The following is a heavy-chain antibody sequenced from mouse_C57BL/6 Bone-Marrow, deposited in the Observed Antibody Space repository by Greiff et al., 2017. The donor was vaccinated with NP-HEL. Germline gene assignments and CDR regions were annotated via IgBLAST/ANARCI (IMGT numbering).Heavy chain of an antibody. V-gene: IGHV1-18*01. Sequence: EVQLQQSGPELVKPGASVKIPCKASGYTFTDYNMDWVKQSHGKSLEWIGDINPNNGGTIYNQKFKGKATLTVDKSSSTAYMELRSLTSEDTAVYYCARDYYSSIVYWYFDVWGTGTTVTVAS. CDR2: INPNNGGT. CDR1: GYTFTDYN. J-gene: IGHJ1*03. D-gene: IGHD1-1*01. CDR3: ARDYYSSIVYWYFDV.